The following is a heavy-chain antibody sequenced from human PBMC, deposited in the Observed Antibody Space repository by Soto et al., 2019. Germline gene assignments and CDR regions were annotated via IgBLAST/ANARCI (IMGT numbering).Heavy chain of an antibody. CDR1: GYTFTSYY. J-gene: IGHJ1*01. V-gene: IGHV1-46*03. Sequence: EASVKVSCKASGYTFTSYYMHWVRQAPGQGLEWMGIINPSGGSTSYAQKFQGRVTMTRDTSTSTVYMELSSLRSEDTAVYYCARGDCSGGSCFPGLAFQHWGQGTLVTVSS. CDR3: ARGDCSGGSCFPGLAFQH. D-gene: IGHD2-15*01. CDR2: INPSGGST.